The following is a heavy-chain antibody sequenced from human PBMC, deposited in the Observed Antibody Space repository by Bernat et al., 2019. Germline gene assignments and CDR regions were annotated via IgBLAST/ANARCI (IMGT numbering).Heavy chain of an antibody. CDR1: GYSISSGYY. V-gene: IGHV4-38-2*02. CDR3: ARERFVIAAAGKPDDY. D-gene: IGHD6-13*01. Sequence: QVQLQESGPGLVKPSETLSLTCAVSGYSISSGYYWGWIRQPPGKGREWIGSIYHSGSTYYNPSLKSRVTISVDTSKNKFSLKLSSVTAADTAVYYCARERFVIAAAGKPDDYWGQGTLVTVSS. CDR2: IYHSGST. J-gene: IGHJ4*02.